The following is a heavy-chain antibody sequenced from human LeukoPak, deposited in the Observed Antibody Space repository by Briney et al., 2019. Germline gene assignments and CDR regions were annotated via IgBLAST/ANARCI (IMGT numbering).Heavy chain of an antibody. CDR1: GFTFSSYG. Sequence: PGGSLRLSCAASGFTFSSYGMHWVRQAPGKGLEWVAFIRYDGSNKYYADSVKGRFTISRDNSKNTLYLQMNSLRAEDTAVYYCTSRYSSSWYSSLMDVWGQGTTVTVSS. J-gene: IGHJ6*02. CDR3: TSRYSSSWYSSLMDV. V-gene: IGHV3-30*02. CDR2: IRYDGSNK. D-gene: IGHD6-13*01.